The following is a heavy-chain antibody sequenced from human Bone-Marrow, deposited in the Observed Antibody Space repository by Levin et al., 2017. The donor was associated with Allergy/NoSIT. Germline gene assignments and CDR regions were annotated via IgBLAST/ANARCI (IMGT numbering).Heavy chain of an antibody. D-gene: IGHD2-2*01. J-gene: IGHJ4*02. CDR1: GFTFSSYA. V-gene: IGHV3-23*01. CDR2: ISSVGSST. Sequence: PGGSLRLSCAVSGFTFSSYAMNWVRQAPGKGLEWVSSISSVGSSTYYADSVGGRFTISRDNSNNTLYLQMNGLRAEDTAIYYCAKGMKTLWPSSSEVLFDYWGQGTLVTVSS. CDR3: AKGMKTLWPSSSEVLFDY.